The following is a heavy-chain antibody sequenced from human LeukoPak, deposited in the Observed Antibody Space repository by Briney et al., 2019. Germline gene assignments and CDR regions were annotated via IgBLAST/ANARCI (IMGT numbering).Heavy chain of an antibody. V-gene: IGHV3-15*01. CDR3: TTDGLMVRGVMHND. CDR2: IKSKTDGGTT. D-gene: IGHD3-10*01. J-gene: IGHJ4*02. CDR1: GFTFSNAW. Sequence: PGGSLRLSCAGSGFTFSNAWMSWVRQAPGKGLEWVGRIKSKTDGGTTDYAAPVKGRFSISRDDSENTLFLQMNSLKTEDTAVYYCTTDGLMVRGVMHNDWGQGTLVTVSS.